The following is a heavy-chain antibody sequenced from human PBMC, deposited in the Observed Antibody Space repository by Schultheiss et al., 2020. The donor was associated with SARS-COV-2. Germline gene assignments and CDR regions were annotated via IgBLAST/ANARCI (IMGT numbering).Heavy chain of an antibody. V-gene: IGHV4-34*01. D-gene: IGHD6-6*01. Sequence: GSLRLSCAVYGGSFSGYYWSWIRQPPGKGLEWIGEINHSGSTNYNPSLKSRVTISVDTSKNQFSLKLSSVTAADTAVYYCARRVVQQLVHDYWGQGTLVTVSS. CDR2: INHSGST. J-gene: IGHJ4*02. CDR3: ARRVVQQLVHDY. CDR1: GGSFSGYY.